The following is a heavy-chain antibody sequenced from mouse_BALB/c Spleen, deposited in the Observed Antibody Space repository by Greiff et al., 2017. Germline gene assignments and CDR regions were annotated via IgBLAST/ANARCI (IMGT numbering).Heavy chain of an antibody. Sequence: QVQLKESGAELARPGASVKLSCKASGYTFTDYYINWVKQRTGQGLEWIGEIYPGSGNTYYNEKFKGKATLTADKSSSTAYMQLSSLTSEDSAVYFCARSDYAHWYFDVWGAGTTVTVSS. CDR2: IYPGSGNT. V-gene: IGHV1-77*01. CDR1: GYTFTDYY. J-gene: IGHJ1*01. D-gene: IGHD1-1*02. CDR3: ARSDYAHWYFDV.